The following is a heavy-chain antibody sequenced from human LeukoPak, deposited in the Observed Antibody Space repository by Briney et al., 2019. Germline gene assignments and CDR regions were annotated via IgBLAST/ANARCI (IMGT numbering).Heavy chain of an antibody. CDR1: GFAFSNYA. J-gene: IGHJ4*02. Sequence: PGESLRLSCAASGFAFSNYAMSWVRQAPGKGLEWVSTIRGSGGNTYYADSVKGRFTISRDNSKNTLYLQMNSLRAEDTALYYCARVFLAYYCSGGSCANDYWGQGTLVTVSS. V-gene: IGHV3-23*01. D-gene: IGHD2-15*01. CDR2: IRGSGGNT. CDR3: ARVFLAYYCSGGSCANDY.